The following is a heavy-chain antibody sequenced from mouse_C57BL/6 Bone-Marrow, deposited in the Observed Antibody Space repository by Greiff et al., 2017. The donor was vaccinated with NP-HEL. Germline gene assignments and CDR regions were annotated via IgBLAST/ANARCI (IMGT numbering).Heavy chain of an antibody. Sequence: VQLQQSGAELVMPGASVKLSCKASGYTFTSYWMHWVKQRPGQGLEWIGEIDPSDSYTNYNQKFKGKSTLTVDKSSSTAYMQLSSLTSEDSAVYYCARSVITTVVANAMDYWGQGTSVTVSS. V-gene: IGHV1-69*01. D-gene: IGHD1-1*01. CDR3: ARSVITTVVANAMDY. CDR2: IDPSDSYT. CDR1: GYTFTSYW. J-gene: IGHJ4*01.